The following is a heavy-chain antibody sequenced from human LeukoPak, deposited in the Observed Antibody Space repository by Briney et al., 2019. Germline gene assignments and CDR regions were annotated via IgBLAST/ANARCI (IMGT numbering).Heavy chain of an antibody. J-gene: IGHJ4*02. CDR3: ASNDYRDEGIDS. D-gene: IGHD4-17*01. CDR2: ISYSGPHM. V-gene: IGHV3-21*01. Sequence: PGGSLRLSCAASGFAFSRYRMNWVRQAPGKGLEWVSSISYSGPHMFYADSVRGRFTISRDNAENSLFLQMNSLRAEDTAVYFCASNDYRDEGIDSWGQGTLVTVSS. CDR1: GFAFSRYR.